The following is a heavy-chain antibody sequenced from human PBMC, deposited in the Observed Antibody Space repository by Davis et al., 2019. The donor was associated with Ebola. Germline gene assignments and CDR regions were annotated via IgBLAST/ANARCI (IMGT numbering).Heavy chain of an antibody. CDR3: AREALLGFDP. Sequence: GESLKISCAASGFTFSSYAMHWVRQAPGKGLEWVAVISYDGSNKYYADSVKGRFTISRDNSKNTLYLQMNSLRAEDTAVYYCAREALLGFDPWGQGTLVTVSS. CDR2: ISYDGSNK. D-gene: IGHD3-3*01. J-gene: IGHJ5*02. V-gene: IGHV3-30-3*01. CDR1: GFTFSSYA.